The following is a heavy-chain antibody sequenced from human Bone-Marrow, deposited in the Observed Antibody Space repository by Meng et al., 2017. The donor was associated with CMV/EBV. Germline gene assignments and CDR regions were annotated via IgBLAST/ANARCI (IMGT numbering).Heavy chain of an antibody. CDR3: AREYYDFWSGYSGGWFDP. J-gene: IGHJ5*02. D-gene: IGHD3-3*01. CDR2: INPNSGGT. Sequence: ASVKVSCKSSGYTFTGYYMHWVRQAPGQGLEWMGWINPNSGGTNYAQKFQGKVTMTRDTSISTAYMELSRLRSDDTAVYYCAREYYDFWSGYSGGWFDPWGHGTLVTVSS. CDR1: GYTFTGYY. V-gene: IGHV1-2*02.